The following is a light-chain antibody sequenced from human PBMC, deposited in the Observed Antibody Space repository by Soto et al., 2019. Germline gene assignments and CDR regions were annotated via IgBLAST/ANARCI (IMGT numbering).Light chain of an antibody. CDR2: SAS. CDR1: QALSNY. V-gene: IGKV1-9*01. Sequence: DMQLTQSPSVLSASVGDTVTITCRASQALSNYLAWYQQKPGKAPDLLIYSASTLQSGVPSRFSGSGSETEFSLTIRALQPEDFATYYCQQLSRYPLTFLGGTKLDIK. CDR3: QQLSRYPLT. J-gene: IGKJ4*01.